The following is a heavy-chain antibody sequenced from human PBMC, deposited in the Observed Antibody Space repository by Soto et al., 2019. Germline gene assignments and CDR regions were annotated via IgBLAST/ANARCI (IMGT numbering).Heavy chain of an antibody. J-gene: IGHJ4*02. CDR2: IWYDGSNK. V-gene: IGHV3-33*01. CDR1: GFTFSSYG. CDR3: ARAQGPYDSSGYSLDY. Sequence: GGSLRLSCAASGFTFSSYGMHWVRQAPGKGLEWVAVIWYDGSNKYYADSVKGRFTISRDNSKNTLYLQMNSLRAEDTAVYYCARAQGPYDSSGYSLDYWGQGTLVTVSS. D-gene: IGHD3-22*01.